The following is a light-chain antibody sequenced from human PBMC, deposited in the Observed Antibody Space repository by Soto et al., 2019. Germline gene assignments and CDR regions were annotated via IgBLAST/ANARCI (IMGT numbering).Light chain of an antibody. CDR2: AAS. V-gene: IGKV1-9*01. CDR3: QQLSTYPF. J-gene: IGKJ3*01. Sequence: DIQLTQSPSFLSASVGDRVTITCRTSKDNSSYLAWYQQKPGKAPQLLIYAASTLQSGVPSRFSGSGSGTEFTLTISSLQPEDFATYYCQQLSTYPFFGPGTKVDIK. CDR1: KDNSSY.